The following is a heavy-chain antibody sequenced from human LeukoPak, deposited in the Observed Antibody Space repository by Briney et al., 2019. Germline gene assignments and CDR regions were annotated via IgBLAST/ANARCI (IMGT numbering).Heavy chain of an antibody. CDR2: SYPNSGVT. D-gene: IGHD1-26*01. CDR3: ARANPGSYFDY. CDR1: GYTFTGYY. Sequence: ASVKVSCKASGYTFTGYYMHWVRQAPGQGLEWMGWSYPNSGVTNYAQNFQGRVTMTRDTSVTTSYLEVSRLRADDTAVYYCARANPGSYFDYWGQGTLVTVSS. J-gene: IGHJ4*02. V-gene: IGHV1-2*02.